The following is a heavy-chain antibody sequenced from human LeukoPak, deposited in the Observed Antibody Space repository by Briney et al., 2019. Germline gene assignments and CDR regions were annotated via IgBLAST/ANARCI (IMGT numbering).Heavy chain of an antibody. CDR2: MWYDGSNK. Sequence: GGSLRLSCAASGFTFNSYGMHWVRQAPGKGLEWVAVMWYDGSNKYYADSVKGRFTISRDDSKNTLYLQMNSLRGEDAAVYYCVKEGTPRSCTWYDSWGQGTLVTVSS. CDR1: GFTFNSYG. J-gene: IGHJ5*01. D-gene: IGHD2-15*01. CDR3: VKEGTPRSCTWYDS. V-gene: IGHV3-33*03.